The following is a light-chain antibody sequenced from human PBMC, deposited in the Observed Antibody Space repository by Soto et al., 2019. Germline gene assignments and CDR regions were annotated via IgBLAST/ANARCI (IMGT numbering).Light chain of an antibody. J-gene: IGLJ3*02. V-gene: IGLV2-14*01. CDR1: SSDVGGYNY. CDR3: SSYTSSSTWV. Sequence: QSALTQPASVSGSPGQSITISCTGTSSDVGGYNYVSWYQQHPGKAPKLMIYEVSNRPSGVSNRFSGSKSGNTASLTISGLKAEDDADYYCSSYTSSSTWVFGGGTKVTV. CDR2: EVS.